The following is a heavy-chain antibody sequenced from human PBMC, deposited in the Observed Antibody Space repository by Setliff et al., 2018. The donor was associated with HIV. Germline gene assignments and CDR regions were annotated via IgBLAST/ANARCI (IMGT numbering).Heavy chain of an antibody. D-gene: IGHD1-26*01. Sequence: KPSETLSLTCAVYGGSFSGYYWSWIRQPPGKGLEWIGEINHSGSTNYNPSLKSRVTISVDTSKNQFSLKLSSVTAADTAVYYCARVVGATNAFDIWGQGTMVTV. CDR2: INHSGST. CDR3: ARVVGATNAFDI. J-gene: IGHJ3*02. V-gene: IGHV4-34*01. CDR1: GGSFSGYY.